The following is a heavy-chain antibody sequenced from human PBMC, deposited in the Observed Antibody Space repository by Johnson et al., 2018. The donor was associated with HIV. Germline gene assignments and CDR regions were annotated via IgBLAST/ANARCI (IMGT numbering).Heavy chain of an antibody. Sequence: VQLVESGGGVVQPGRSLRLSCAASGFTFSTYAVHWVRQAPGKGLEWVAVISYDGNTKYYADSVKGRFTISRDNSKNTLYLQMNSLRAEDTAVYYCAKQWGVRANGDQEKDACDIWGQGTMVTVSS. CDR3: AKQWGVRANGDQEKDACDI. CDR1: GFTFSTYA. J-gene: IGHJ3*02. V-gene: IGHV3-30*18. D-gene: IGHD4-17*01. CDR2: ISYDGNTK.